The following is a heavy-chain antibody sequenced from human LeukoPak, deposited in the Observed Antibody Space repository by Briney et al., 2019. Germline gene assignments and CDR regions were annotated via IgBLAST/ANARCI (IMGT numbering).Heavy chain of an antibody. Sequence: PSETLSLTCTVSGGSISSGEYYWSWIRQPPGKGLEWIGYIYYSGSTYYNPSLKSRVTISVDTSKNQFSLKLSSVTAADTAVYYCARWGYCSGGSCNGGFDYWGQGTLVTVSS. D-gene: IGHD2-15*01. CDR3: ARWGYCSGGSCNGGFDY. CDR2: IYYSGST. J-gene: IGHJ4*02. CDR1: GGSISSGEYY. V-gene: IGHV4-30-4*01.